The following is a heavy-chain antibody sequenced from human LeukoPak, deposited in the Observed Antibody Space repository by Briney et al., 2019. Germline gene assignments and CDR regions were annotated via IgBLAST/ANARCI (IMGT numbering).Heavy chain of an antibody. CDR2: ITGIGDGT. Sequence: GGSLRLSCAASGFAFSRSPMIWVRQAPGKGLEWVSSITGIGDGTYYADSVKGRFTISRDNSQNTLYLQMNGLRADDAAIYYCARDHENGPNIGFDYWGQGTLVTVSS. V-gene: IGHV3-23*01. CDR3: ARDHENGPNIGFDY. J-gene: IGHJ4*02. CDR1: GFAFSRSP. D-gene: IGHD4/OR15-4a*01.